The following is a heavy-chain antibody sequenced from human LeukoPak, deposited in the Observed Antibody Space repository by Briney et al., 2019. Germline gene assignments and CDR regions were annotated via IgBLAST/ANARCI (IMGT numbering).Heavy chain of an antibody. J-gene: IGHJ4*02. CDR1: GFTFSDHY. D-gene: IGHD3-22*01. V-gene: IGHV3-72*01. Sequence: GGSLRLSCAASGFTFSDHYMDWVRQAPGKGLEWVGRSRNKANSYTTEYAASVKGRFTISRDDSKNSVHPQMNSLKTEDTAVYYCARGDSRDYWGQGTLVTVSS. CDR3: ARGDSRDY. CDR2: SRNKANSYTT.